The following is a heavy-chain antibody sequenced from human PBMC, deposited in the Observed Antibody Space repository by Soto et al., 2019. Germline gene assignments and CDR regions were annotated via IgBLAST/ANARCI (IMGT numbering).Heavy chain of an antibody. CDR3: NANILTGYYNGYYYYGMDV. J-gene: IGHJ6*02. V-gene: IGHV3-49*04. Sequence: SLRLSCTASGFTFGDYAMSWVRQAPGKGLEWVGFIRSKAYGGTTEYAASVKGRFTISRDDSKSIAYLQMNSLKTEDTAVYYCNANILTGYYNGYYYYGMDVWGQGTTVTVSS. D-gene: IGHD3-9*01. CDR1: GFTFGDYA. CDR2: IRSKAYGGTT.